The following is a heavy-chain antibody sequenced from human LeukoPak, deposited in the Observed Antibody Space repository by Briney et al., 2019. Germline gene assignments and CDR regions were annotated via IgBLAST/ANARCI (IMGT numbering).Heavy chain of an antibody. Sequence: PGRSLRLSCAASGFTFSSYAMSWVRQAPGKGLEWVSAITGSGGTTYYADSVKGRFTISRDNSKNTLYLQMNSLRAEDTAVYYCAKHTLVVTAIYYWGQGTLVTVSS. D-gene: IGHD2-21*02. CDR2: ITGSGGTT. CDR1: GFTFSSYA. V-gene: IGHV3-23*01. J-gene: IGHJ4*02. CDR3: AKHTLVVTAIYY.